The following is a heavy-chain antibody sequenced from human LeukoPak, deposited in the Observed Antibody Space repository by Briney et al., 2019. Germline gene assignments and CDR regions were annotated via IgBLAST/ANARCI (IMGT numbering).Heavy chain of an antibody. Sequence: GGSLRLSCAASGFTFSSYWMHWVRQAPGKGLVWVSRINSDGSSTSYADSVKGRFTISRDNAKNTLYLQMNSLRAEDTAVYYCARDLGYCSGGSCRNWFDPWGQGTLVTVSS. CDR2: INSDGSST. V-gene: IGHV3-74*01. D-gene: IGHD2-15*01. J-gene: IGHJ5*02. CDR1: GFTFSSYW. CDR3: ARDLGYCSGGSCRNWFDP.